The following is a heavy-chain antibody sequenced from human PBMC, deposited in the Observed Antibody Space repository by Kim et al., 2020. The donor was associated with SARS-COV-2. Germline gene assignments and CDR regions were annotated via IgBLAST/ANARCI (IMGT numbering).Heavy chain of an antibody. CDR2: IYTSGST. Sequence: SETLSLTCTVSGGSISSGSYYWSWIRQPAGKGLEWIGRIYTSGSTNYNPSLKSRVTISVDTSKNQFSLKLSSVTAADTAVYYWARDIQLWVSPNLRDYYGMDVWGQGTTVTVSS. CDR3: ARDIQLWVSPNLRDYYGMDV. J-gene: IGHJ6*02. CDR1: GGSISSGSYY. D-gene: IGHD5-18*01. V-gene: IGHV4-61*02.